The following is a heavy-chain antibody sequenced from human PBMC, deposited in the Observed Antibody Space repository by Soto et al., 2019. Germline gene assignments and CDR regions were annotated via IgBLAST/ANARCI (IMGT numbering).Heavy chain of an antibody. V-gene: IGHV4-34*01. Sequence: SETLSLTCAVYGGSFSGYYWSWIRQPPGKGLEWIGEINHSGSTNYNPSLKSRVTISVDTSKNQFSLKLGSVTAADTAVYYCARVTGSVNYDILTGYSLIDYWGQGTLVTVSS. CDR3: ARVTGSVNYDILTGYSLIDY. D-gene: IGHD3-9*01. CDR2: INHSGST. CDR1: GGSFSGYY. J-gene: IGHJ4*02.